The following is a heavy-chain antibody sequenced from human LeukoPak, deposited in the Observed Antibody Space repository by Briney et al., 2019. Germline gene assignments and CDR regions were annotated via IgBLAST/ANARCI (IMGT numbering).Heavy chain of an antibody. CDR2: INPNGGGT. CDR1: GYTFTGYY. V-gene: IGHV1-2*04. J-gene: IGHJ6*02. CDR3: AREYYYDSSGYYSPGYYYGMDV. Sequence: ASVKVSCKASGYTFTGYYMHWVRQAPGQGLEWMGWINPNGGGTNYAQRFQGWVTMTRDTSISTAYMELSRLRSDDTAVYYCAREYYYDSSGYYSPGYYYGMDVWGQGTTVTVSS. D-gene: IGHD3-22*01.